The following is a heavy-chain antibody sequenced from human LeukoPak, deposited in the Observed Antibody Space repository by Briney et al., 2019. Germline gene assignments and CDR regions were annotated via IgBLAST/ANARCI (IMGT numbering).Heavy chain of an antibody. D-gene: IGHD3-22*01. CDR1: GGSISSYY. J-gene: IGHJ4*02. V-gene: IGHV4-4*07. CDR3: ARHRPYYDSTNIDY. CDR2: IYTSGST. Sequence: SETLSLTCTVSGGSISSYYWSWIRQPAGKGLEWIGRIYTSGSTNYNPSLKSRVTMSVDTSKNQFSLKLSSVTAADTAVYYCARHRPYYDSTNIDYWGQGTLVTVSS.